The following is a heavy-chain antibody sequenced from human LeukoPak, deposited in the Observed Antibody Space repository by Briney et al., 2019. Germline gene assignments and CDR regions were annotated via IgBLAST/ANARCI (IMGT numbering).Heavy chain of an antibody. Sequence: SETLTLTCAVYGGSFSGDYWSWIRQAPGKGLEWIGEINHSGSTNYNPSLKSRVTISVDTSKNQFFLKLSSVTAADTAVYYCARDRVGQQLVGRNYYYYYMDVWGKGTTVTISS. CDR2: INHSGST. CDR3: ARDRVGQQLVGRNYYYYYMDV. CDR1: GGSFSGDY. J-gene: IGHJ6*03. D-gene: IGHD6-13*01. V-gene: IGHV4-34*01.